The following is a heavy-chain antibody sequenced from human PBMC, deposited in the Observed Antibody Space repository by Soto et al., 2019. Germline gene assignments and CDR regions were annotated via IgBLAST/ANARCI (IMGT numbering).Heavy chain of an antibody. J-gene: IGHJ4*02. CDR3: ARGDVISGPEGY. Sequence: QVQLVESGGGVVQPGRSLRLSCATSGFTFSSYAMHWVRQAPGKGPEWVAIISYDGSNKYYADSVKGRFIISRDNSKNTLFLQMNSLRTEDTAVYHCARGDVISGPEGYWGQGTMVTVSS. CDR2: ISYDGSNK. CDR1: GFTFSSYA. D-gene: IGHD2-15*01. V-gene: IGHV3-30-3*01.